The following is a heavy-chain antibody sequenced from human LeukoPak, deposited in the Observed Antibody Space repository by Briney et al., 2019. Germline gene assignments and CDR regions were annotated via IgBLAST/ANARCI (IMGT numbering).Heavy chain of an antibody. J-gene: IGHJ4*02. Sequence: GGSLRLSCAASGFTFSSYWMSWVRQAPGKGLEWVANIKQDGSEKYYVDSVKGRFTISRDNAKNSLYLQMNSLRAEDTAVYYCARDPTTGYYNGCMDYWGQGTLVTVSS. CDR2: IKQDGSEK. V-gene: IGHV3-7*01. CDR1: GFTFSSYW. CDR3: ARDPTTGYYNGCMDY. D-gene: IGHD3-9*01.